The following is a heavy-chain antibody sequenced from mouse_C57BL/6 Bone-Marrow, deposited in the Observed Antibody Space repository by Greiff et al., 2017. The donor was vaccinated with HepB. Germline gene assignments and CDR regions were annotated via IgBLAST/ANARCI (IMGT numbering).Heavy chain of an antibody. CDR2: FYPGSGSI. D-gene: IGHD2-4*01. J-gene: IGHJ1*03. V-gene: IGHV1-62-2*01. Sequence: LVNPGASVKLSCKASGYTFTEYTIHWVKQRSGQGLEWIGWFYPGSGSIKYNEKFKDKATLTADKSSSTVYMELSRLTSEDSAVYFCARHEEEGYDYSWYFDVWGTGTTVTVSS. CDR1: GYTFTEYT. CDR3: ARHEEEGYDYSWYFDV.